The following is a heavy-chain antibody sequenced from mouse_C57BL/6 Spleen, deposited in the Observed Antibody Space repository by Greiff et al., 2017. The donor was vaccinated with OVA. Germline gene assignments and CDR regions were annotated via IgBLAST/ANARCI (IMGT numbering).Heavy chain of an antibody. V-gene: IGHV1-5*01. J-gene: IGHJ2*01. CDR1: GYTFTSYW. CDR2: IYPGNSDT. D-gene: IGHD1-1*01. Sequence: EVQLQQSGTVLARPGASVKMSCKTSGYTFTSYWMHWVKQRPGQGLEWIGAIYPGNSDTSYNQKFKGKAKLTAVTSASTAYMELSSLTNEDSAVYYCTRWDYYGSSSSFYFDYWGQGTTLTVSS. CDR3: TRWDYYGSSSSFYFDY.